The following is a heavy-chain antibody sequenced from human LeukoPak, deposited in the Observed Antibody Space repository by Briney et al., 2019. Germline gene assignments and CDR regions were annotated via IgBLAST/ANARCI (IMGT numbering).Heavy chain of an antibody. D-gene: IGHD6-19*01. CDR3: AKASSGWSPFDY. J-gene: IGHJ4*02. V-gene: IGHV3-74*01. CDR2: INSDGSST. Sequence: GGSLRLSCAATGFTFSSYWMHWVRQAPGKGLVWVSRINSDGSSTSYADSVKGRFTISRDNAKNTLYLQMNSLRAEDTAVYYCAKASSGWSPFDYWGQGTLVTVSS. CDR1: GFTFSSYW.